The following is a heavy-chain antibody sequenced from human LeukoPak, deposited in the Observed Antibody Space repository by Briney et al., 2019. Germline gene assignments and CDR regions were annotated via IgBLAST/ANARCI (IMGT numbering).Heavy chain of an antibody. D-gene: IGHD2-21*02. Sequence: GGSLRLSCAASGFTFSSFEMDWVRQAPGKGLEWVSSISSGATYIYYADSLRGRFTISRDSAKDSVSLQMDGLRAEDTAVYYCTRGRRFCGADCHSWFDSWGQGTLVTVSS. CDR2: ISSGATYI. J-gene: IGHJ5*01. CDR1: GFTFSSFE. CDR3: TRGRRFCGADCHSWFDS. V-gene: IGHV3-48*03.